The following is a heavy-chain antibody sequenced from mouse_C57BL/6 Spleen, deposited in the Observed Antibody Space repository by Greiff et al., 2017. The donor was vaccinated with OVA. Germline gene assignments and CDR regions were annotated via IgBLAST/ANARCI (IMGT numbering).Heavy chain of an antibody. J-gene: IGHJ4*01. V-gene: IGHV1-18*01. Sequence: VQLQQSGPELVKPGASVKIPCKASGYTFTDYNMDWVKQSHGKSLEWIGDINPNNGGTIYNQKFKGKATLTVDKSSSTAYMELRSLTSEDTAVYYCARNYNPLYAMDYWGQGTSVTVSS. CDR1: GYTFTDYN. CDR3: ARNYNPLYAMDY. D-gene: IGHD2-12*01. CDR2: INPNNGGT.